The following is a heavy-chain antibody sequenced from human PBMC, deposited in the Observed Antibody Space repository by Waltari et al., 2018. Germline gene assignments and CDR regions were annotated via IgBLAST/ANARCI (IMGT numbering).Heavy chain of an antibody. J-gene: IGHJ4*02. CDR2: VHHSGKP. D-gene: IGHD2-15*01. V-gene: IGHV4-4*02. CDR1: GGSVSNSYC. CDR3: ASDRGRGLYLDS. Sequence: QVQLQESGPGLVEPSGALSRTCAVSGGSVSNSYCWSWVRQPPGKGLEWIGQVHHSGKPNYNPSFESRVTMSRDTANNEISLKMTSATAADTAVYYCASDRGRGLYLDSWGPGTLVTVSP.